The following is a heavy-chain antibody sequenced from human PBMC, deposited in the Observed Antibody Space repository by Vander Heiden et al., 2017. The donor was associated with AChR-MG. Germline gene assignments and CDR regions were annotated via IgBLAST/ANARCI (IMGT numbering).Heavy chain of an antibody. CDR2: VYHSGRT. D-gene: IGHD3-10*01. J-gene: IGHJ4*02. CDR1: GFSISSGFY. Sequence: QVQLQESGPGLVKPSETLSLTCAVSGFSISSGFYWGWIRQTPGKGLEWIGSVYHSGRTSYSPSLMSRVTIAVDTSKNQFSLKLTSVIAADSAVYFCARIPSTEATGGMGRFDYWGQGTLVTVSS. CDR3: ARIPSTEATGGMGRFDY. V-gene: IGHV4-38-2*01.